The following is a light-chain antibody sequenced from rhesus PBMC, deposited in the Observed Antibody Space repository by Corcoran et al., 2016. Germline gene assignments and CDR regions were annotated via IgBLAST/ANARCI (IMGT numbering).Light chain of an antibody. Sequence: DIQMTQSPSSLSASVGDRVTITCQASQGISNWLAWYQQKPGKAPKLLIYAASSLQSGVRSRFSGSGSWTEFTLTISSLQPEDFATYYCQQHNSNPYSFGQGTKVEIK. J-gene: IGKJ2*01. CDR2: AAS. V-gene: IGKV1-33*02. CDR3: QQHNSNPYS. CDR1: QGISNW.